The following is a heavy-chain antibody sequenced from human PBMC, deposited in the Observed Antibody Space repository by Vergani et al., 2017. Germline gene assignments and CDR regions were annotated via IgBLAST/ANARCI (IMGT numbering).Heavy chain of an antibody. V-gene: IGHV4-30-2*01. J-gene: IGHJ2*01. CDR2: IYHSGST. D-gene: IGHD6-19*01. Sequence: QLQLQESGSGLVKPSQTLSLTCAVSGGSIRSGGYSWSWIRQPPGKGLEWIGYIYHSGSTYYNPSLKSRVTISVDRSKNQFSLKLSSVTAADTAVYYCANAVAGKGGGYFDLWGRGTLVTVSS. CDR3: ANAVAGKGGGYFDL. CDR1: GGSIRSGGYS.